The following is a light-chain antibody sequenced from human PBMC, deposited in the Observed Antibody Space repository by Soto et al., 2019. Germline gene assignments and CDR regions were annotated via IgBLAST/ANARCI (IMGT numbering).Light chain of an antibody. V-gene: IGKV3-11*01. CDR2: DAS. Sequence: EVVLTQSPGTLSLSPGARATLSCRASQSVTNYIAWYQQRPGQAPRLLIYDASNRATGVPARFSGSGSGTDFTLTISDLEPADFGLYYCQQRLNWPPGFGQGTKVDI. J-gene: IGKJ1*01. CDR1: QSVTNY. CDR3: QQRLNWPPG.